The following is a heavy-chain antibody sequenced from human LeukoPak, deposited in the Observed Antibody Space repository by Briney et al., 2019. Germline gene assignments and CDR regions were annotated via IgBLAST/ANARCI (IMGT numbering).Heavy chain of an antibody. Sequence: GGSLRLSCAASGFTFSSYGMHWVRQAPGKGLEWVAVISYDGSNKYYADSVKGRFTISRDNAKNSLYLQMNSLRAEDTAVYYCARDRSITMVRGIYFDYWGQGTLVTVSS. D-gene: IGHD3-10*01. J-gene: IGHJ4*02. CDR1: GFTFSSYG. CDR3: ARDRSITMVRGIYFDY. V-gene: IGHV3-30*03. CDR2: ISYDGSNK.